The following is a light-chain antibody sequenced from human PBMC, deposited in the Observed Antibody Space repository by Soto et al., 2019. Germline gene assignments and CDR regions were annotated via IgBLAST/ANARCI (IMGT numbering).Light chain of an antibody. CDR2: GAS. V-gene: IGKV3-15*01. CDR1: QSVTSN. Sequence: EIVMTQSPATLSVSPGERATLSCRASQSVTSNLAWYQQRPGQAPRLLIYGASTRATGIPATFSGSGSGTEFTLTISSLQSEDFEVYYCQQYNNWAPWTFGQGTKVDIK. CDR3: QQYNNWAPWT. J-gene: IGKJ1*01.